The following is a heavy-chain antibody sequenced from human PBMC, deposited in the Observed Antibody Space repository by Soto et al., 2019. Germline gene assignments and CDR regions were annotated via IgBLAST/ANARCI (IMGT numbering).Heavy chain of an antibody. CDR3: ARGKGSGYRD. CDR2: INHSGST. Sequence: SETLSLTCAVYGGSFSGYYWSWIRQPPGKGLEWIGEINHSGSTNYNPSLKSRVTISVDTSKNQFSLKLSSVTAADTAVYYCARGKGSGYRDWGQGTLVTVSS. V-gene: IGHV4-34*01. J-gene: IGHJ4*02. D-gene: IGHD5-12*01. CDR1: GGSFSGYY.